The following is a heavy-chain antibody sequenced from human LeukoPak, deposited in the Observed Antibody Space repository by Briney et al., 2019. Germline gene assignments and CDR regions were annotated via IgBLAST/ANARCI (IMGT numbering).Heavy chain of an antibody. J-gene: IGHJ5*02. CDR3: TTNGYSSGWYGPGFDP. CDR2: IKQDGSEK. Sequence: GGSLRLSCAASGFTFSSYWMSWVRQAPGKGLEWVANIKQDGSEKYYVDTVKGRFTISRDNAKNSLYLQMNSLKTEDTAVYYCTTNGYSSGWYGPGFDPWGQGTLVTVSS. CDR1: GFTFSSYW. D-gene: IGHD6-19*01. V-gene: IGHV3-7*03.